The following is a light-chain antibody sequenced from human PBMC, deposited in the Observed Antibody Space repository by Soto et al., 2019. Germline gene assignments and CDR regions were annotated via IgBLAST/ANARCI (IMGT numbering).Light chain of an antibody. CDR1: QSISSY. V-gene: IGKV3-15*01. J-gene: IGKJ1*01. CDR2: GAS. Sequence: MTQSPSSLSASVGDRVTITCRASQSISSYLNWYQQKPGQAPRLLIYGASTRATGIPARFSGSGSGTEFTLTISSLQSEDFAVYYCQQYNNWPQTFGQGTKVEIK. CDR3: QQYNNWPQT.